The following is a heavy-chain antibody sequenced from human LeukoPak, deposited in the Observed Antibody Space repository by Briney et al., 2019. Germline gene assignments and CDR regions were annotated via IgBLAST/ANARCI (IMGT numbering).Heavy chain of an antibody. D-gene: IGHD1-26*01. CDR3: ARDSGSYSAQNAFDI. Sequence: SETLSLTCTISDDSISSNRYFWAWIRQPPGKGLEWIGSINYSGRTYYNPSLKSRLTISVDTAKRQFSLKLTSVTAADTALYYCARDSGSYSAQNAFDIWGQGTMVTVSS. CDR1: DDSISSNRYF. V-gene: IGHV4-39*07. CDR2: INYSGRT. J-gene: IGHJ3*02.